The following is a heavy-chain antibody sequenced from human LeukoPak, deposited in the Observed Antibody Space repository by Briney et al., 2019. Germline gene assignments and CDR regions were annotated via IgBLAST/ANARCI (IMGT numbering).Heavy chain of an antibody. CDR3: ARDRYCSSTSCYRRAPT. CDR1: GGTFSSYA. J-gene: IGHJ5*02. D-gene: IGHD2-2*02. CDR2: IIPILGIA. Sequence: ASVKVSCKASGGTFSSYAISWVRQAPGQGLEWMGRIIPILGIANYAQKFQGRVTITADKSTSTAYMELSSLRSEDTAVYYCARDRYCSSTSCYRRAPTWGQGTLATVSS. V-gene: IGHV1-69*04.